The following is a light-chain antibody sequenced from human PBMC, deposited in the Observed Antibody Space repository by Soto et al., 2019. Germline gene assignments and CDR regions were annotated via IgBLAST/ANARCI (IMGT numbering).Light chain of an antibody. Sequence: QSVLTQPASVSGSPGQSITISCTGTSSDVGGYKYVSWYQQHPGKAPKLMIYEVSNRPSGVSNRFSGSKSGNTASLTISGLQAEDEADYYCNSYTSSTTLVFGGGTKFTVL. CDR3: NSYTSSTTLV. V-gene: IGLV2-14*01. J-gene: IGLJ3*02. CDR1: SSDVGGYKY. CDR2: EVS.